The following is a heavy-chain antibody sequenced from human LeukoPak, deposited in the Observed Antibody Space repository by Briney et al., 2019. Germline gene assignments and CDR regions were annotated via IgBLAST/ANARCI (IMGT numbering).Heavy chain of an antibody. CDR2: ISSNGGRT. CDR1: GFTFSTYA. Sequence: GGSLRLSCSASGFTFSTYAMHWVRQAPGKGLEYVSAISSNGGRTYYADSVKGRFTISRDNSKNTLYLQMSSLRAEDTAVYFCVKDSSGYNSFDPWGQGALVTVSS. V-gene: IGHV3-64D*09. J-gene: IGHJ5*02. CDR3: VKDSSGYNSFDP. D-gene: IGHD6-19*01.